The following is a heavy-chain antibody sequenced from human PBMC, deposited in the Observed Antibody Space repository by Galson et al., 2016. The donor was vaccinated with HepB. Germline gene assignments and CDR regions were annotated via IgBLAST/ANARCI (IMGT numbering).Heavy chain of an antibody. D-gene: IGHD5-12*01. V-gene: IGHV1-69*13. CDR1: GGTFSNFG. CDR2: TIPFFGTR. CDR3: ARISSAGHRYTGYGALDY. Sequence: SVKVSCKASGGTFSNFGIGWVRQAPGQGLEWMGGTIPFFGTRNYPQNFQVRVTITADESANTAHMELSGLRSEDTAVYYCARISSAGHRYTGYGALDYWGPGTLVTVSS. J-gene: IGHJ4*02.